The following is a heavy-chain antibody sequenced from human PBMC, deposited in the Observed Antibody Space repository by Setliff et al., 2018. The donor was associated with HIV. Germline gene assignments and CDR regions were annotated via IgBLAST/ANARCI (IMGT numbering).Heavy chain of an antibody. J-gene: IGHJ4*02. Sequence: GSLRLSCAASGFSFSRYAMGWVRQAPGKGLEWVAFIRYDGSNKYYADSVKGRFTISRDNSKNTLYLQVNSLRAEDTAVYYCAAVPWGHSSLIIDHWGQGTPVTVSS. V-gene: IGHV3-30*02. CDR1: GFSFSRYA. CDR3: AAVPWGHSSLIIDH. D-gene: IGHD3-16*01. CDR2: IRYDGSNK.